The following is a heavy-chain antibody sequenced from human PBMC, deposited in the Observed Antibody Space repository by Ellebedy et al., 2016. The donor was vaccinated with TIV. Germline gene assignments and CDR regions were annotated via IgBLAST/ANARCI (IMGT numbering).Heavy chain of an antibody. CDR2: ISTSGDTT. CDR3: AVPGSNHFPAPFDF. D-gene: IGHD3-10*01. CDR1: GFTFTIKP. Sequence: GESLKISCAASGFTFTIKPLRWVRQAPGKGLEWVSAISTSGDTTFYADSVKGRFTISRDNSKNTLYLQMSSLGVEDTAVYYCAVPGSNHFPAPFDFWGQGTLVTVSS. V-gene: IGHV3-23*01. J-gene: IGHJ4*02.